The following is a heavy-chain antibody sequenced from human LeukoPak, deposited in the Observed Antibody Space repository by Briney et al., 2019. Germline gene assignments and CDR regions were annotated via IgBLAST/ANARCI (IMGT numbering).Heavy chain of an antibody. CDR1: GYTFTSYA. CDR3: ARDPLEWSENYFDY. D-gene: IGHD3-3*01. J-gene: IGHJ4*02. Sequence: GASVKVSCKASGYTFTSYAISWVRQAPGQGLEWMGWISAYNGNTNYAQKLQGRVTMTTDTSTSTAYMELRSLRSDDTAVYYCARDPLEWSENYFDYWGQGTLVTVSS. CDR2: ISAYNGNT. V-gene: IGHV1-18*01.